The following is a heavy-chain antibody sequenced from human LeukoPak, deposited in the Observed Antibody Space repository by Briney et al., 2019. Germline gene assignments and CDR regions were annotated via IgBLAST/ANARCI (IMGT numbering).Heavy chain of an antibody. V-gene: IGHV4-34*01. CDR3: AREYYYGSGSYYHHFDC. Sequence: PSETLSLTCAVYGGSFSGYYWSWIRQPPGKGLEWIGEINHSGSTNYNPSLKSRVTISVDTSKNQFSLKLSSVTAADTAVYYCAREYYYGSGSYYHHFDCWGQGTLVTVSS. CDR1: GGSFSGYY. J-gene: IGHJ4*02. CDR2: INHSGST. D-gene: IGHD3-10*01.